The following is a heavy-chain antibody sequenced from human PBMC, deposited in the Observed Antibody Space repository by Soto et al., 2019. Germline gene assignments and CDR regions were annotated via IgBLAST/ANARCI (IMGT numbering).Heavy chain of an antibody. V-gene: IGHV3-74*03. CDR2: INTDGGSS. J-gene: IGHJ3*02. D-gene: IGHD2-2*01. CDR3: ARGAGYCSRTSSYRRAFDT. Sequence: EVQLVESGGDLVQPGGSLRLSCAASGFTFSGHWMHWVRQVPGKGLEWVSRINTDGGSSAYADSVKGRFTISRDNAKNTLYLQMNGLRADDTAVYYCARGAGYCSRTSSYRRAFDTWGQGTTVTVSS. CDR1: GFTFSGHW.